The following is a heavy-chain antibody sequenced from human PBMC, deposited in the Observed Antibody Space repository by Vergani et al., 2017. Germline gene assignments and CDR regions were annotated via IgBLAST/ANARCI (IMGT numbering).Heavy chain of an antibody. CDR3: ARGKQLGLWYYYYMDV. J-gene: IGHJ6*03. Sequence: QVQLQQSGPGLVKPSQTLSLTCAISGDSVSSNSAAWNWIRQSPSRGLEWLGRTYYRSKWYNDYAVSVKSRITINPDTSKNQFSLKLSSVTAADTAVYYCARGKQLGLWYYYYMDVWGKGTTVTVSS. CDR2: TYYRSKWYN. V-gene: IGHV6-1*01. D-gene: IGHD6-13*01. CDR1: GDSVSSNSAA.